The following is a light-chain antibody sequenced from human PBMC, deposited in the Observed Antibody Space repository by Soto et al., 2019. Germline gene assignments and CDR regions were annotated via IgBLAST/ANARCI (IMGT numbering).Light chain of an antibody. Sequence: DIQLTQSPSFLSASVGDRVTITCRASQGISSYLAWYQQKPGKAPKLLIYAASTLQSGVPSRFSGSGSGTEFTLTIISLQPEDFATYYCQQLNSYPFLTFGVGTKVEIK. CDR3: QQLNSYPFLT. CDR1: QGISSY. V-gene: IGKV1-9*01. J-gene: IGKJ4*01. CDR2: AAS.